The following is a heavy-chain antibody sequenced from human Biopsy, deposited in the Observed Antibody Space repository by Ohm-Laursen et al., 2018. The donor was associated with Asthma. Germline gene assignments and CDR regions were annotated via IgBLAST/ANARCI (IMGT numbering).Heavy chain of an antibody. J-gene: IGHJ4*01. CDR1: GVALSGYT. Sequence: SVKVSCNASGVALSGYTFEWVRQARGLGLEWMGGNDFARGATNYAQNFQGRVTVTRDMSAGSVYMELRGLSSTDTAVYYCAAGRTSLQGESLIWGQGTLVSVSS. CDR3: AAGRTSLQGESLI. CDR2: NDFARGAT. V-gene: IGHV1-58*01. D-gene: IGHD2/OR15-2a*01.